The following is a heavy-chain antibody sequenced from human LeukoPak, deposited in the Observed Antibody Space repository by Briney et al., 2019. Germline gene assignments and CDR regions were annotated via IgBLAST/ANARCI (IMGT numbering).Heavy chain of an antibody. CDR1: GFTFSDYY. Sequence: NAGGSLRLSCAASGFTFSDYYMSWIRQVPGKGLEWVSYISSSSSTIYYADSVKGRFTISRDNAKNSLYLQMNSLRAEDTAVYYCAKGMDDILTGYSYYYYYGMDVWGQGTTVTVSS. D-gene: IGHD3-9*01. J-gene: IGHJ6*02. V-gene: IGHV3-11*04. CDR3: AKGMDDILTGYSYYYYYGMDV. CDR2: ISSSSSTI.